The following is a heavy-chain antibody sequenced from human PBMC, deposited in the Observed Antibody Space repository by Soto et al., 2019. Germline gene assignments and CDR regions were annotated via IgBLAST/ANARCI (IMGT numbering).Heavy chain of an antibody. CDR1: GFIFSSYG. CDR2: ISNDGSNK. D-gene: IGHD6-19*01. Sequence: QVELVEFGGGVVQPGRSVRLSCATSGFIFSSYGMNWVRQAPGKGLEWVAVISNDGSNKYYADSVKGRFTISRDNSKNTLYLQMNSLRAEDTAMYYCARGRKQIVAGSGYFDYWGQGTLVTVSS. J-gene: IGHJ4*02. CDR3: ARGRKQIVAGSGYFDY. V-gene: IGHV3-30*03.